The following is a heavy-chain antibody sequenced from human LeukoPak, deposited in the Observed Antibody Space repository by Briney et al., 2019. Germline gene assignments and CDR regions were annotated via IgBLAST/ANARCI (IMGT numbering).Heavy chain of an antibody. V-gene: IGHV1-18*01. D-gene: IGHD3-9*01. CDR1: GYTFTSYG. J-gene: IGHJ3*02. Sequence: ASVKVSCKASGYTFTSYGISWVRQAPGQGLEWMGWISAYNGNTNYAQKLQGRVTMTTDTSTSTAYMELRSLRSDDTAVYYCARDRTNYYDILTGYYSSGAFDIWGQGTMVTVSS. CDR3: ARDRTNYYDILTGYYSSGAFDI. CDR2: ISAYNGNT.